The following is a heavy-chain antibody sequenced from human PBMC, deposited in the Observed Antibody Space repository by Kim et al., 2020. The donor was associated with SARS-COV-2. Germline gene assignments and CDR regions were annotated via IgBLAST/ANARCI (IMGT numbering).Heavy chain of an antibody. CDR1: GFTFSDSP. D-gene: IGHD1-1*01. CDR2: IRSKTNSYAT. Sequence: GGSLRLSCAASGFTFSDSPMHWVRQASGKGLEWVGRIRSKTNSYATAYAASVRGRFIISRDDSKNTAYLQMNSLKTEDTAVYYCTRIPGTPFAFWDAFDIWGQGTMVTVSS. V-gene: IGHV3-73*01. J-gene: IGHJ3*02. CDR3: TRIPGTPFAFWDAFDI.